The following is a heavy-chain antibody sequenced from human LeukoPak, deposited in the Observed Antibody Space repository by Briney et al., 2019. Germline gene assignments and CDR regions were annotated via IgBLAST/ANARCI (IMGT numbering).Heavy chain of an antibody. D-gene: IGHD4/OR15-4a*01. Sequence: GGSLRLSCAASGFIFDDYGMTWVRQGPGKGLESVSGINWDGYSTGYADSVRGRFTISRDNAKSTLYLQMNSLRPEDTALYYCVRDLRTDYAFDSWGQGTLVTVSS. CDR1: GFIFDDYG. CDR2: INWDGYST. J-gene: IGHJ5*01. V-gene: IGHV3-20*04. CDR3: VRDLRTDYAFDS.